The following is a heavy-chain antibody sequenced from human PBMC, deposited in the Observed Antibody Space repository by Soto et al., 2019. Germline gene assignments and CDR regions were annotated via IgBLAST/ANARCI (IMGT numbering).Heavy chain of an antibody. J-gene: IGHJ4*02. Sequence: QVQLHESGPGLVKTSETLSLTCTVSGGSVSSGPYHWNWVRQPPGKGLEWIGHLSYSGTANYNPSLRGRVTMATDTSKNQFSLRLTSVTAADTAVYYCMRSHGAYWGQGTLVTVS. CDR3: MRSHGAY. CDR1: GGSVSSGPYH. D-gene: IGHD2-8*01. CDR2: LSYSGTA. V-gene: IGHV4-61*01.